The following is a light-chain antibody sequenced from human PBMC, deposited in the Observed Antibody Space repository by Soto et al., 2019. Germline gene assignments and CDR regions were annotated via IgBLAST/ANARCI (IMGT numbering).Light chain of an antibody. CDR1: SSNIGTNY. CDR3: AAWDDSLSGQV. J-gene: IGLJ1*01. Sequence: QSVLTQPPSASGTPGQRVTISCSGSSSNIGTNYIYWYQQLPETAPKLLSYRNNQRPSGVPDRFSGSKSGPSASLAISGLGSEDEADYYCAAWDDSLSGQVFGTGTKLTVL. V-gene: IGLV1-47*01. CDR2: RNN.